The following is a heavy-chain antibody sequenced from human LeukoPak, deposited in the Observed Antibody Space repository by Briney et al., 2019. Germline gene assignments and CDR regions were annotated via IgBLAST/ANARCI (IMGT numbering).Heavy chain of an antibody. CDR3: TRPYYDFWSGYADNWFDP. D-gene: IGHD3-3*01. CDR1: GYTFTGYY. V-gene: IGHV1-2*02. CDR2: INTNSGGT. J-gene: IGHJ5*02. Sequence: GASVKVSCKASGYTFTGYYMHWVRQAPGQGLEWMGWINTNSGGTNYAQKFQGRVTMTRDTSISTAYMELSRLRSDDTAVYYCTRPYYDFWSGYADNWFDPWGQGTLVTVSS.